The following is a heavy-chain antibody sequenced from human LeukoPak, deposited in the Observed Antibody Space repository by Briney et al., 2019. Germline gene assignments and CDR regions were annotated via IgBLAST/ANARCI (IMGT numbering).Heavy chain of an antibody. D-gene: IGHD5-18*01. CDR3: ARGQAMGGGKYYFDY. CDR1: GGSFSGYY. Sequence: SETLSLTCAVYGGSFSGYYWSWIRQPPGKGLEWIGEINHSGSTNYNPSLKSRVTISVDTSKNQFSLKLSSVTAADTAVYYCARGQAMGGGKYYFDYWGQGTLVTVSS. J-gene: IGHJ4*02. CDR2: INHSGST. V-gene: IGHV4-34*01.